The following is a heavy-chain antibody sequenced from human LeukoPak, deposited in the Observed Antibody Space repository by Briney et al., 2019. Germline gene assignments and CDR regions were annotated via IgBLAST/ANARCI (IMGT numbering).Heavy chain of an antibody. V-gene: IGHV3-15*04. J-gene: IGHJ4*02. D-gene: IGHD3-10*01. Sequence: PGGSLRLSCAASGFSFSDAWMSWVRQIPGKGLEWVGRIESKTDGGTTDYAAPVKGRFTISRDDSTNTLYLQMNSLKSEDTAVYYCTTYSSGRKFDYWGQGILVTVSS. CDR3: TTYSSGRKFDY. CDR1: GFSFSDAW. CDR2: IESKTDGGTT.